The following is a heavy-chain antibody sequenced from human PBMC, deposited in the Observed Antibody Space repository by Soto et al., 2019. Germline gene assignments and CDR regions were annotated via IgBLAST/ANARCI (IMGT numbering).Heavy chain of an antibody. Sequence: GSLRLSCAASGFTFSSYSMNWVRQAPGKGLEWVSSISSSSSYIYYADSVKGRFTISRDNAKNSLYLQMNSLRDEDTAVYYCARTLAGIAAAEDYYYYGMDVWGQGTTVTVSS. CDR3: ARTLAGIAAAEDYYYYGMDV. V-gene: IGHV3-21*01. CDR2: ISSSSSYI. CDR1: GFTFSSYS. D-gene: IGHD6-13*01. J-gene: IGHJ6*02.